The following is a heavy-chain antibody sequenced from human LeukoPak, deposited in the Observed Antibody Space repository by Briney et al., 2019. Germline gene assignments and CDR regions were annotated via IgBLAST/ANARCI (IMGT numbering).Heavy chain of an antibody. CDR1: GFTFTNAW. J-gene: IGHJ4*02. D-gene: IGHD5-24*01. CDR3: PTQINRDGNIWAYDH. Sequence: GGSLRLSCAASGFTFTNAWMYWVRQAPGKGLEWVARIKSRTDGGTTDYAAPVKGRFTISRDDSKNTLYLEMNSLKTEDTGVFYCPTQINRDGNIWAYDHGGRGPLVTVSP. CDR2: IKSRTDGGTT. V-gene: IGHV3-15*01.